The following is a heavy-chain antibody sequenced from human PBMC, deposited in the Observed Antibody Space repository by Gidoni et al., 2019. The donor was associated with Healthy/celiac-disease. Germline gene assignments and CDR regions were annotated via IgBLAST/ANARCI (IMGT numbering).Heavy chain of an antibody. V-gene: IGHV3-73*02. CDR2: IRGKANNYAT. J-gene: IGHJ4*02. CDR1: GFTFSGSA. Sequence: EVQLVESGGGLVQPGGSMKLSCAASGFTFSGSAMPWVRQASGKGLEWVGRIRGKANNYATTYAASVKGRFTISRDDPKNTAYLQMNSLKTEDTAVYYCTRLDGLAYWGQGTLVTVSS. CDR3: TRLDGLAY.